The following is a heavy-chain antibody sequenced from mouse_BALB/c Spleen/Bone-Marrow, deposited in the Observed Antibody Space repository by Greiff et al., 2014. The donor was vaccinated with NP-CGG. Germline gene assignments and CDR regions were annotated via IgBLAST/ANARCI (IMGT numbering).Heavy chain of an antibody. V-gene: IGHV5-6*01. CDR1: GFTFSSFG. Sequence: EVHLVESGGDLVKPGESLKLSCAASGFTFSSFGMSWVRQTPDKRLEWVATISSGGSYTYYPDSVKGRFTISRDNAKNTLYLQMSSLKSEDTAMYYCARDGLDYWGQGTTLTVSS. CDR3: ARDGLDY. D-gene: IGHD3-1*01. CDR2: ISSGGSYT. J-gene: IGHJ2*01.